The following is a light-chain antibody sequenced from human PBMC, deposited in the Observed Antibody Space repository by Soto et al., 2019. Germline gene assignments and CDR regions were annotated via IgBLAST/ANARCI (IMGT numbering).Light chain of an antibody. Sequence: QSVLTQPPSASGTPGQRVTISCSGSSSNIGTYSVNWYQQFPGTAPRLLIYTNDQRPSGVPDRFVGSRSGTSASLAISELQSEDEADYFCSSWDDSLNDPGVLFGGGTKPDRP. CDR2: TND. CDR1: SSNIGTYS. CDR3: SSWDDSLNDPGVL. V-gene: IGLV1-44*01. J-gene: IGLJ2*01.